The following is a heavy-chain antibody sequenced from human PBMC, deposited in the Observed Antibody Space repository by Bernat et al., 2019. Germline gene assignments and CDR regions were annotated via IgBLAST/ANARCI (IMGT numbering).Heavy chain of an antibody. Sequence: QVQLVESGGGVVQPGRSLRLSCAASGFTFSSYAMHWVRQAPGKGLEWVAVISYDGSNKYYADSVKGRFTISRDNSKNTLYLQMNSLRAEDTAVYYCARPGVAVAVAGWFDPWGQGTLVTVSS. CDR3: ARPGVAVAVAGWFDP. V-gene: IGHV3-30-3*01. D-gene: IGHD6-19*01. J-gene: IGHJ5*02. CDR1: GFTFSSYA. CDR2: ISYDGSNK.